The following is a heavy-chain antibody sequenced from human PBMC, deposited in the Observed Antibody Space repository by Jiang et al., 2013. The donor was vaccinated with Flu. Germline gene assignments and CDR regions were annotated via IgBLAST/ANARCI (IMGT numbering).Heavy chain of an antibody. Sequence: VKPTQTLTLTCTFSGFSLTGSGEALGWVRQPPGKALEWLALIYWDDDKRYSPSLKNRLTITKDTSRRQVVLTMTNVDPVDTATYFCAHRGSETRDLGVFVHGGLDYWGPGTLVTVSS. J-gene: IGHJ4*02. CDR2: IYWDDDK. CDR3: AHRGSETRDLGVFVHGGLDY. CDR1: GFSLTGSGEA. D-gene: IGHD1-14*01. V-gene: IGHV2-5*02.